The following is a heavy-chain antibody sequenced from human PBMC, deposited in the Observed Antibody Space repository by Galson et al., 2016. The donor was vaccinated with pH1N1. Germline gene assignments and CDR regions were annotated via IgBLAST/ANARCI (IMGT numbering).Heavy chain of an antibody. V-gene: IGHV1-46*01. CDR3: TRDLGRHRES. D-gene: IGHD1-26*01. Sequence: QSGAEVKKPGESLKVSCKASGYTFTNYYFHWVRQAPGQGLEWMGVIDPSGGGTTYAQKFQARVTMTRDTSTTTVYLDLSSLKSDDTAVYYCTRDLGRHRESWGQGTLVTVSS. CDR1: GYTFTNYY. CDR2: IDPSGGGT. J-gene: IGHJ5*02.